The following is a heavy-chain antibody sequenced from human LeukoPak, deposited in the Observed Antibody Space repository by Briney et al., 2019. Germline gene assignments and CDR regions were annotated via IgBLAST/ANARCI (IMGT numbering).Heavy chain of an antibody. Sequence: GSLRLSCADSGFTFSSYAMSWVRQAPGKGLEWVSAISGSGGSTYYADSVKGRFTISRDNSKNTLYLQMNSLRAEDTAVYYCASLTIFGVVIPYYFDYWGQGTLVTVSS. D-gene: IGHD3-3*01. J-gene: IGHJ4*02. CDR2: ISGSGGST. V-gene: IGHV3-23*01. CDR3: ASLTIFGVVIPYYFDY. CDR1: GFTFSSYA.